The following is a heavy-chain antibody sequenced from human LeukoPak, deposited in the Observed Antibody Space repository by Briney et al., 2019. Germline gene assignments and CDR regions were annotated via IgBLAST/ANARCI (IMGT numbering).Heavy chain of an antibody. CDR1: VYTFTRYD. J-gene: IGHJ4*02. CDR3: ARASIAVPCGY. V-gene: IGHV1-8*01. Sequence: GASVKVSCTASVYTFTRYDINWVRQAPGQGLEWMGWMNPNSGNTGYAQKFQGRVTMTRNTSISTAYMELSSLRSEDTAVYYCARASIAVPCGYWGQGTLVTVSS. CDR2: MNPNSGNT. D-gene: IGHD6-19*01.